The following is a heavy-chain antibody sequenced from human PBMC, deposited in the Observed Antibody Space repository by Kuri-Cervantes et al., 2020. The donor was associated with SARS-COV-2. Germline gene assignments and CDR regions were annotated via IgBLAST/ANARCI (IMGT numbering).Heavy chain of an antibody. V-gene: IGHV3-30*02. CDR3: ARDGGYSSSWYGFSEYYFDS. J-gene: IGHJ4*02. CDR2: IRYDGSNK. D-gene: IGHD6-13*01. Sequence: GGSLRLSCAASGFTFSSYGMHWVRQAPGKGLEWVAFIRYDGSNKYYADSVKGRFTISRDNSKNTLYLQMNSLRAEDTAVYYCARDGGYSSSWYGFSEYYFDSWGQGTLVTVSS. CDR1: GFTFSSYG.